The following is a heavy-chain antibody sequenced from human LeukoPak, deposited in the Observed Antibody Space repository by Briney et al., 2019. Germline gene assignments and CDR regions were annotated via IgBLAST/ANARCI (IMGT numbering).Heavy chain of an antibody. CDR3: ARTRRGYSYGYYYFDY. Sequence: SETLSLTCAVSGGSISSSNWWSWVRQPPGKGLEWIGEIYHSGSTNYNPSLKSRVTISVDKSKNQFSLKLSSVTAADTAVYYCARTRRGYSYGYYYFDYWGQGTLVTVSS. J-gene: IGHJ4*02. CDR1: GGSISSSNW. CDR2: IYHSGST. V-gene: IGHV4-4*02. D-gene: IGHD5-18*01.